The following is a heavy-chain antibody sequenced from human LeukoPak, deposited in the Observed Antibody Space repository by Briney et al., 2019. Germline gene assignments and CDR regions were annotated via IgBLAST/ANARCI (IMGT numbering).Heavy chain of an antibody. CDR2: ISHSGAKR. J-gene: IGHJ4*02. D-gene: IGHD3-22*01. V-gene: IGHV3-11*01. Sequence: PGGSLRLSCEGPGLTFSHYFMSWIRQAPGKGPEWVSYISHSGAKRYYADSVKGRFTISRDNAKNSVFLQMDSLRVEDTAVYYCAKDRGRGRDYYDSSGYYHFDYWGQGTLVTVSS. CDR3: AKDRGRGRDYYDSSGYYHFDY. CDR1: GLTFSHYF.